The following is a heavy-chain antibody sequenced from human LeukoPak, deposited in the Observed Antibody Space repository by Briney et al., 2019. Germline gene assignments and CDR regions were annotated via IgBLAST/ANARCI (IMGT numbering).Heavy chain of an antibody. CDR1: GFTFSSYG. CDR3: AKVGYCSSTSCSPRDY. J-gene: IGHJ4*02. Sequence: GGSLRLSCAASGFTFSSYGMHWVRQAPGKGLEWVAVISYDGSNKYYADSVKVRFTISRDNSKNTLYMQMNSLRAEDTAVYYCAKVGYCSSTSCSPRDYWGQGTLVTVSS. V-gene: IGHV3-30*18. CDR2: ISYDGSNK. D-gene: IGHD2-2*01.